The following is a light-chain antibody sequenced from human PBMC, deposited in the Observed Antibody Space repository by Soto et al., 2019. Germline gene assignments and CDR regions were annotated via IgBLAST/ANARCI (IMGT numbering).Light chain of an antibody. V-gene: IGLV4-69*01. J-gene: IGLJ1*01. Sequence: QLVLTQSPSASASLGASVKLTCTLSSGHSSYAIAWHQQQPEKGPRYLMKLNSDGSHSKGDGIPDRFSGSSSGAERYLTISRLQSEDEADYYCQTWGNGIHYVFGTGTKLTVL. CDR1: SGHSSYA. CDR3: QTWGNGIHYV. CDR2: LNSDGSH.